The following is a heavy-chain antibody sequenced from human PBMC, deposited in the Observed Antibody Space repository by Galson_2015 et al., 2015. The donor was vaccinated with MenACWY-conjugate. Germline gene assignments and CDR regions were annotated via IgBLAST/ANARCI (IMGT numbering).Heavy chain of an antibody. CDR1: GFTFSSYW. J-gene: IGHJ4*02. CDR2: INSDGSST. V-gene: IGHV3-74*01. CDR3: ARARNGSFDY. D-gene: IGHD1-14*01. Sequence: ALRLSCAAAGFTFSSYWKHWVRQAPGKGLVWVSRINSDGSSTSYADSVKGRATISRDNAKNTLFLQMNSLRAEDTAVYYCARARNGSFDYWGQGTLVTVSS.